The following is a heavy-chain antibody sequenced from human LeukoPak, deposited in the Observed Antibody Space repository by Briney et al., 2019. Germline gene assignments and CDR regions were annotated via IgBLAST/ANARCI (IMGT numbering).Heavy chain of an antibody. CDR1: GASISSSRSC. CDR3: ARHSASGWTALNWFDP. J-gene: IGHJ5*02. CDR2: FYYTRAT. Sequence: SETLSLTCTVSGASISSSRSCWAWTRQPPGRGLGWIGTFYYTRATYYNPSLKRRVNTSVDTSKNQFSLRLTSVTAADTAVYYCARHSASGWTALNWFDPWGQGILVTVSS. D-gene: IGHD6-19*01. V-gene: IGHV4-39*01.